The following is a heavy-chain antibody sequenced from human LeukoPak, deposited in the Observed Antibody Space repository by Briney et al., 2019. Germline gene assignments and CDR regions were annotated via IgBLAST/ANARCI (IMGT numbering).Heavy chain of an antibody. J-gene: IGHJ4*02. CDR3: ARDPTWNSYLLYYFDY. Sequence: PGGSLRLSCAASGFTFSSYAMHWVRQAPGKGLEWVAVISYDGSNKYYADSVKGRFTISRDNSKNTLYLQMNSLRAEDTAVYYCARDPTWNSYLLYYFDYWGQGTLVTVSS. V-gene: IGHV3-30-3*01. CDR1: GFTFSSYA. CDR2: ISYDGSNK. D-gene: IGHD1-7*01.